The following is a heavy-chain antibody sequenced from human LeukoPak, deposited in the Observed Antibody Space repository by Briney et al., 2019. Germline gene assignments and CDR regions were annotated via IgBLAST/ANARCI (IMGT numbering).Heavy chain of an antibody. CDR3: ARAHGSSLRGYYYYYMDV. D-gene: IGHD3-10*01. J-gene: IGHJ6*03. Sequence: GGSLRLSCAASGFTFDDYGMSWVRQAAGKGLEWVSGINWNAANTGYADFVKGRFTISRDNVKNSLYLQMNSLRAEDTALYYCARAHGSSLRGYYYYYMDVWGKGTTVTVSS. V-gene: IGHV3-20*04. CDR2: INWNAANT. CDR1: GFTFDDYG.